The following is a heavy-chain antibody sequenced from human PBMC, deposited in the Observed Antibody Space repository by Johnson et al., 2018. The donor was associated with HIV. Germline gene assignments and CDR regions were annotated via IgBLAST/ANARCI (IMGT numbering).Heavy chain of an antibody. V-gene: IGHV3-30*02. D-gene: IGHD7-27*01. J-gene: IGHJ3*02. Sequence: QVQLVESGGGVVQPGGSLRLSCAASGFTFSRCGMHWVRQAPGKGLEWVAFIRYDGTTEYYADSVKGRFTIYSDNSNNTLYLQMNSLRAEDTAVYYCASPYEWGTGAFDIWGQGTMVTVSS. CDR2: IRYDGTTE. CDR3: ASPYEWGTGAFDI. CDR1: GFTFSRCG.